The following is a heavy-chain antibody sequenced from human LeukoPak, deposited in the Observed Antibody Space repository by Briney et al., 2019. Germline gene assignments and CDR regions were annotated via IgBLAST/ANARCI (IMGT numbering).Heavy chain of an antibody. Sequence: GGSLRLSCAASGFTYSSYAMSWVRQDPGKGLEWVSSISGSGGSTYYADYVKGRFTISRDNSKNTLDLQMNSLRAEDTAVYYCAKSSLVTPYDYWGQGTLVSVSS. CDR2: ISGSGGST. V-gene: IGHV3-23*01. J-gene: IGHJ4*02. CDR3: AKSSLVTPYDY. CDR1: GFTYSSYA. D-gene: IGHD2-15*01.